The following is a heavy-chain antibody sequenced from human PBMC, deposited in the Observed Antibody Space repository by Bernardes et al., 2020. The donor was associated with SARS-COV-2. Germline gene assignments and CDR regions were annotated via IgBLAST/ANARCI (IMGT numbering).Heavy chain of an antibody. CDR2: IFYSGST. J-gene: IGHJ4*02. CDR1: GASISGHY. D-gene: IGHD1-26*01. Sequence: SETLSLTCSVSGASISGHYWSWIRQPPGKGLEWVGYIFYSGSTNYNPSLESRVTISVDTSKRQFSLKLNSVTAADTAIYFCVRGGGSHYYPPAPIDFWGQGILVTVSS. V-gene: IGHV4-59*11. CDR3: VRGGGSHYYPPAPIDF.